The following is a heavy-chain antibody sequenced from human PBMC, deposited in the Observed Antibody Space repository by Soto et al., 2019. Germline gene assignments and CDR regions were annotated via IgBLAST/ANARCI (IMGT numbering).Heavy chain of an antibody. Sequence: SETLSLTCTVSGGSISSYYWSWIRQPPGKGLEWIGYIYYSGSTNYNPSLKSRVTISVDTSKNQFSLKLNSVTAADTAVYYCARDNSYYDILTGYYDYGMDVWGQGTTVTVSS. CDR2: IYYSGST. D-gene: IGHD3-9*01. CDR1: GGSISSYY. CDR3: ARDNSYYDILTGYYDYGMDV. J-gene: IGHJ6*02. V-gene: IGHV4-59*01.